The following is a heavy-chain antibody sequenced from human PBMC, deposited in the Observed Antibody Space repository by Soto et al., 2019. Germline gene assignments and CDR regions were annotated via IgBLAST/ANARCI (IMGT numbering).Heavy chain of an antibody. J-gene: IGHJ4*02. Sequence: GGSXRLSCAASGFTFSSYAMSWVRQAPGKGLEWVSAISGSGGSTYYADSVKGRFTISRDNSKNTLYLQMNSLRAEDTAVYYCAKGAGIGRYFDWLIFDYWGQGTLVTVSS. CDR2: ISGSGGST. CDR1: GFTFSSYA. D-gene: IGHD3-9*01. V-gene: IGHV3-23*01. CDR3: AKGAGIGRYFDWLIFDY.